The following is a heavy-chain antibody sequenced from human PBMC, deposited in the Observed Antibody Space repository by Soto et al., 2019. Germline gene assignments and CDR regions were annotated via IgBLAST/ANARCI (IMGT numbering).Heavy chain of an antibody. V-gene: IGHV1-69*13. D-gene: IGHD3-10*01. Sequence: ASVKVSCKASGGTFSSYAISWVRQAPGQGLEWMGGIIPIFGTANYAQKFQGRVTITADESTSTAYMELSSLRSEDTAVYYCAGDPPLPRPLYGSGSYHSYYYGMDVWGQGTTVTVSS. CDR1: GGTFSSYA. J-gene: IGHJ6*02. CDR3: AGDPPLPRPLYGSGSYHSYYYGMDV. CDR2: IIPIFGTA.